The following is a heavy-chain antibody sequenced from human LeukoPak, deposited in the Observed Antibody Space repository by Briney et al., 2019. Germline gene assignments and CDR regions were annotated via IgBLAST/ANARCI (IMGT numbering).Heavy chain of an antibody. J-gene: IGHJ6*03. CDR2: IKQDGSEK. D-gene: IGHD5-18*01. Sequence: GGSLRLSCEASGFTFSSYWMSWVRQAPGKGLEWVANIKQDGSEKYYVDFVKGRFTISRDNAKNSLYLQMNSLRAEDTAVYYCARVDRGYSYGLVDYYYYMDVWGKGTTVTVPS. CDR1: GFTFSSYW. CDR3: ARVDRGYSYGLVDYYYYMDV. V-gene: IGHV3-7*01.